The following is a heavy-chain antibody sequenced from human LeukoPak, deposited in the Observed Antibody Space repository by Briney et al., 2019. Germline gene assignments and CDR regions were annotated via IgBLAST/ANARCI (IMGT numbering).Heavy chain of an antibody. Sequence: ESGPVLVKPTETLTLTCTVSGFSLSNARMGVSWIRQPPGKALEWLAHIFSNDEKSYSTSLKSRLTISKDTSKSQVVLTMTNMDPVDTATYYCARIVVVVVPAALIRDYYYYGMDVWGQGTTVTVSS. CDR2: IFSNDEK. CDR3: ARIVVVVVPAALIRDYYYYGMDV. D-gene: IGHD2-2*01. CDR1: GFSLSNARMG. V-gene: IGHV2-26*01. J-gene: IGHJ6*02.